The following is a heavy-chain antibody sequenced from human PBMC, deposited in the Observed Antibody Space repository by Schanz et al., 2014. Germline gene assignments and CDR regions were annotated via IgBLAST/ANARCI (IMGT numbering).Heavy chain of an antibody. J-gene: IGHJ6*03. CDR3: AKGSRSGSKVMDV. V-gene: IGHV3-23*01. Sequence: EVHLLESGGGLVEPGGSLRLSCATSGFSLDIFAVSWVCQAPGKGLEWVSSFNDGGVNKYYADSVKGRFTISSDNSKSTLYLQMSSLRAEDTAVYYCAKGSRSGSKVMDVWGKGTTVTVSS. CDR2: FNDGGVNK. CDR1: GFSLDIFA. D-gene: IGHD3-10*01.